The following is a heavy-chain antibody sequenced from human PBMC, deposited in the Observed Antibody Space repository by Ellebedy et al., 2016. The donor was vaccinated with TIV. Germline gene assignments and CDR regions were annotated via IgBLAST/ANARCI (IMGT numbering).Heavy chain of an antibody. CDR1: GGSFSDNY. V-gene: IGHV4-59*01. Sequence: SETLSLTXAVYGGSFSDNYWSWIRQPPGKGLEWIGYIYYSGSTNYNPSLKSRVTISVDTSKNQFSLKLSSVTAADTAVYYCARVSSSTSMDVWGQGTTVTVSS. J-gene: IGHJ6*02. CDR2: IYYSGST. D-gene: IGHD6-19*01. CDR3: ARVSSSTSMDV.